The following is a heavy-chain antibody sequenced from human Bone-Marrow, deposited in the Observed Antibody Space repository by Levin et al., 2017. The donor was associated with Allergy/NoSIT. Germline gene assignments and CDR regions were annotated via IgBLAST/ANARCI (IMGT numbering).Heavy chain of an antibody. CDR3: TTCDHVDMNY. CDR1: GFTFSDAW. J-gene: IGHJ4*02. CDR2: IKSKTDGGTT. V-gene: IGHV3-15*01. Sequence: GESLKISCAASGFTFSDAWMSWVRQAPGKGLEWVGRIKSKTDGGTTDYAAPVKGRFTISRDDSKNTLYLQMNSLKTEDTAVYYCTTCDHVDMNYWGQGTLVTVSS. D-gene: IGHD5-12*01.